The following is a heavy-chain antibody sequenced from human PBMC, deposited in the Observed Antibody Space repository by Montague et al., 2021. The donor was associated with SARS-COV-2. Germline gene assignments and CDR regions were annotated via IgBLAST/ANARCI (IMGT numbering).Heavy chain of an antibody. CDR3: ARGGGYYNYGLDV. CDR1: GASVRSGNSY. CDR2: ISYSGST. D-gene: IGHD3-22*01. Sequence: SETLSLTCTVSGASVRSGNSYWNWIRQPPGKGLEWIGYISYSGSTNYSPSLKSRVTIFLDTSKNQFSLKVTSVTAADTAVYYCARGGGYYNYGLDVWGPGTTVTVSS. V-gene: IGHV4-61*01. J-gene: IGHJ6*02.